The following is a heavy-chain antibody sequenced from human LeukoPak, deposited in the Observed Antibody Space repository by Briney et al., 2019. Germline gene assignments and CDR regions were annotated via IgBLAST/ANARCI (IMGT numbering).Heavy chain of an antibody. CDR2: INPNSGGT. CDR1: GYTFTGYY. D-gene: IGHD1-26*01. J-gene: IGHJ2*01. CDR3: ASGIVGAQHWYFDL. Sequence: ASVKVSCKASGYTFTGYYMHWVRQAPGQGLEWMGWINPNSGGTNYAQKFQGRVTMTRDTSISTAYMELSRLRSDDTAEYYCASGIVGAQHWYFDLWGRGTLVTVSS. V-gene: IGHV1-2*02.